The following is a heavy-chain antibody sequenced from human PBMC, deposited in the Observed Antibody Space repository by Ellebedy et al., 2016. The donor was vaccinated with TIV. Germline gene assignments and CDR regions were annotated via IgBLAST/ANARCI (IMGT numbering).Heavy chain of an antibody. CDR2: MWHDGSRE. Sequence: GESLKISXVTSGFSFSYHGIHWVRQVPGKGLEWVAYMWHDGSREYYADSVKGRFTISRDNAKNSLYLQMNSLRAEDTAVYYCARERGYGSGSLGYWGQGTLVTVSS. V-gene: IGHV3-33*01. J-gene: IGHJ4*02. CDR1: GFSFSYHG. CDR3: ARERGYGSGSLGY. D-gene: IGHD3-10*01.